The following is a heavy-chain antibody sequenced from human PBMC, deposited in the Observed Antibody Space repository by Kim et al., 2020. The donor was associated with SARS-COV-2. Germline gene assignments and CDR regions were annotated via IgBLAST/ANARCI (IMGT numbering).Heavy chain of an antibody. V-gene: IGHV1-2*06. Sequence: ASVKVSCKASGYTFTGYYMHWVRQAPGQGLEWMGRINPNSGGTNYAQKFQGRVTMXRDTSISTAYMELSXXRXDDTAVYYCARDLXXYRIYDSSGYEGSDXWGQGTXVTVSS. CDR2: INPNSGGT. CDR1: GYTFTGYY. CDR3: ARDLXXYRIYDSSGYEGSDX. D-gene: IGHD3-22*01. J-gene: IGHJ4*02.